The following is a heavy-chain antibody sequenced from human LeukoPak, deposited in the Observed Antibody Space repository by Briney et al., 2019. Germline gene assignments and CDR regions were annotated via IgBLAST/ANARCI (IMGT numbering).Heavy chain of an antibody. J-gene: IGHJ5*02. V-gene: IGHV1-2*02. CDR2: INPNSGGT. D-gene: IGHD6-6*01. Sequence: ASVKVSCKASGYTFTGYYMHWVRQAPGQGLEWMGWINPNSGGTNYAQKFQGRVTMTRDTSISTAYMELSRLRSDDTAVYYCAREMYSSSSGWFDPWGQGTLVTVSS. CDR1: GYTFTGYY. CDR3: AREMYSSSSGWFDP.